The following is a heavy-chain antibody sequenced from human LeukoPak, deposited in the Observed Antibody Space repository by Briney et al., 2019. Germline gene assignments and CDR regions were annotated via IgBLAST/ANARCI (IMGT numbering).Heavy chain of an antibody. D-gene: IGHD6-13*01. V-gene: IGHV3-23*01. J-gene: IGHJ4*02. Sequence: GASLRLSCAASGFTFSSYAMSWVRQAPGKGLEWVSAISGSGGSTYYADSVKGRFTISRDNSKNTLYVQMNSLRAEDTAVYYCAKARGGGSSWYYFDYWGQGTLVTVSS. CDR3: AKARGGGSSWYYFDY. CDR1: GFTFSSYA. CDR2: ISGSGGST.